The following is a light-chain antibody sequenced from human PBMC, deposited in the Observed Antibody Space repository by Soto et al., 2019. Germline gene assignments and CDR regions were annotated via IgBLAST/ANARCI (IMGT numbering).Light chain of an antibody. CDR1: SSDVGSHKL. CDR3: CSNAGGSTYV. CDR2: EAS. J-gene: IGLJ1*01. Sequence: QSALTQPASVSGCPGQSITISCTGTSSDVGSHKLVSWYQQYPGKAPKLIIFEASKRPSGVSNRFSGSKSGSTASLTISGLQAEDEADYYCCSNAGGSTYVFGTGTKVTVL. V-gene: IGLV2-23*01.